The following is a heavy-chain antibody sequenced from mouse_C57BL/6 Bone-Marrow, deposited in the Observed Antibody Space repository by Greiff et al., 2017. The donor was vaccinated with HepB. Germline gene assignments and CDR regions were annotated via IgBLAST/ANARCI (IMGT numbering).Heavy chain of an antibody. Sequence: QVQLQQSGAELVRPGASVKLSCKASGYTFTDYYINWVKQRPGQGLEWIARIYPGSGNTYYNEKFKGKATLTAEKSSSTAYMQLSSLTSEDSAVYFCAREGYYDYDDGYAMDYWGQGTSVTVSS. CDR2: IYPGSGNT. CDR3: AREGYYDYDDGYAMDY. V-gene: IGHV1-76*01. J-gene: IGHJ4*01. D-gene: IGHD2-4*01. CDR1: GYTFTDYY.